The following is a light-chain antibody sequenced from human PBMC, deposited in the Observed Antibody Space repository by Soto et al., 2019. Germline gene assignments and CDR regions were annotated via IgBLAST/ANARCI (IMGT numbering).Light chain of an antibody. CDR3: QQTNSFPLT. J-gene: IGKJ4*01. CDR2: AAS. CDR1: QGISTS. V-gene: IGKV1D-12*01. Sequence: DIQMTQSPSSVSASVGDGVTITCRASQGISTSLGWYQQKPGKAPKLLIYAASSLHSGVPSRFSGTGSGTDFTRTISSLQPEDFATYYCQQTNSFPLTFGGGTKVEIK.